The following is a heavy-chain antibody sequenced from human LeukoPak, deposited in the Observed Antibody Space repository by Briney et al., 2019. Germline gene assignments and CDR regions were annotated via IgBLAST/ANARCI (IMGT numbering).Heavy chain of an antibody. V-gene: IGHV3-30*04. CDR1: GFTFSSYA. CDR3: ASDAREDIVVVPAAS. J-gene: IGHJ4*02. Sequence: PGGSLRLSCAASGFTFSSYAMHWVRQAPGKGPEWVAVISYDGSNKYYADSVKGRFTISRDNSKNTLYLQMNSLRAEDTAVYYCASDAREDIVVVPAASWGQGTLVTVSS. D-gene: IGHD2-2*01. CDR2: ISYDGSNK.